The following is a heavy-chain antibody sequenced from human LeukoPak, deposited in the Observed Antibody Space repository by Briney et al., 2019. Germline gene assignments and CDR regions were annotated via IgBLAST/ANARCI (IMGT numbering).Heavy chain of an antibody. V-gene: IGHV4-4*07. J-gene: IGHJ4*02. D-gene: IGHD3-9*01. Sequence: SETLSLTCTVSGGSNSSYYWSWIRQPAGKGLEWIGRIYTSGSTNYNPSLKSRVTMSVDTSKNQFPLKLSSVTAADTAVYYCARDIRDVHYDILTGYYWGQGTLVTVSS. CDR1: GGSNSSYY. CDR3: ARDIRDVHYDILTGYY. CDR2: IYTSGST.